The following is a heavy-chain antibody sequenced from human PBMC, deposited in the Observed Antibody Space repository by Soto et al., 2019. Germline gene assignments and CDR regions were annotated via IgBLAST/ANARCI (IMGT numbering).Heavy chain of an antibody. D-gene: IGHD1-20*01. CDR2: LHSSWIT. Sequence: PSDPLSVTCTVSGVAMTNYYWGWIGQPPGHDLEWIAYLHSSWITNYNPSLGSRVAISVDSSKNQFALNLASITAADTGIYYCASVLTGAGCSFNYWGQGALVTVS. CDR1: GVAMTNYY. CDR3: ASVLTGAGCSFNY. V-gene: IGHV4-4*08. J-gene: IGHJ4*02.